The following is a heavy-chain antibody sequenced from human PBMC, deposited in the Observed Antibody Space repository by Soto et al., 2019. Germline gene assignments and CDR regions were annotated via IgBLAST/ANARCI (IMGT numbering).Heavy chain of an antibody. CDR2: INPSGGST. V-gene: IGHV1-46*01. J-gene: IGHJ6*02. CDR3: ARDPLSLILGYCSSTSCYSGMDV. CDR1: GYTFTSYY. Sequence: ASVKVSCKASGYTFTSYYMHWVRQAPGQGLEWMGIINPSGGSTSYAQKFQGRVTTTRDTSTSTVYMELSSLRSEDTAVYYCARDPLSLILGYCSSTSCYSGMDVWGQGTTVTVSS. D-gene: IGHD2-2*01.